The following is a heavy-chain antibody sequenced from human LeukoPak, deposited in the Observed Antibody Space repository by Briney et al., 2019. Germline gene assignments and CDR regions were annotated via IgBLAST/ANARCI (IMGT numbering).Heavy chain of an antibody. CDR3: VRHSTSGWNWFDP. CDR2: IYYSGST. CDR1: GGSISSYY. Sequence: NPSETLSLTCTVSGGSISSYYWSWIRQPPGKGLEWIGYIYYSGSTNYNPSLKSRVTISVDTSKNQFSLKLSPVTAADTAIYYCVRHSTSGWNWFDPWGQGTLVTVSS. V-gene: IGHV4-59*08. J-gene: IGHJ5*02. D-gene: IGHD6-19*01.